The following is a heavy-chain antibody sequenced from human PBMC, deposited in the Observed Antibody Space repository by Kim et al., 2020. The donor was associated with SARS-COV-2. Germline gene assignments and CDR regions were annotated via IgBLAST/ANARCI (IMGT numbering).Heavy chain of an antibody. Sequence: SVKGRFPISRDNAKNSLYLQMNSLRAEDTAVYYCASNAAAGSRYYYYGMDVWGQGTTVTVSS. V-gene: IGHV3-11*06. J-gene: IGHJ6*02. CDR3: ASNAAAGSRYYYYGMDV. D-gene: IGHD6-13*01.